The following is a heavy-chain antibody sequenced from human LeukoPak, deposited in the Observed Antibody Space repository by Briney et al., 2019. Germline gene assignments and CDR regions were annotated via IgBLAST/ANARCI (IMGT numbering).Heavy chain of an antibody. D-gene: IGHD6-13*01. CDR2: ISYDGSNK. Sequence: GRSLRLSCAASGFTFSSYGMHWVRQAPGKGLEWVAVISYDGSNKYYADSVKGRFTISRDNSKNTLYLQMNSLRAEDTAVYYCAKVTGSSWTHFDYWGQGTLVTVSS. V-gene: IGHV3-30*18. CDR1: GFTFSSYG. J-gene: IGHJ4*02. CDR3: AKVTGSSWTHFDY.